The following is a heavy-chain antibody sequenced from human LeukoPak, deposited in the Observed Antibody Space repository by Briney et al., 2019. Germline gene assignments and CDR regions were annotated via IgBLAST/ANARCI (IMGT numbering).Heavy chain of an antibody. CDR1: GASVTTFY. CDR2: IYYSGVT. V-gene: IGHV4-59*02. CDR3: ARDQVVHEWFDP. J-gene: IGHJ5*02. Sequence: SETLSLTCTVSGASVTTFYWSWFRQPPGKGLGWIGYIYYSGVTNYNPSLKSRVTMSVDTSKNQFSLKVTSVTAADTAIYYCARDQVVHEWFDPWGQGILATVSS. D-gene: IGHD3-22*01.